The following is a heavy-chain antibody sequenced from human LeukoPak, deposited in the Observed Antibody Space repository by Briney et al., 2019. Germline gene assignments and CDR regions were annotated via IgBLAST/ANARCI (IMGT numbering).Heavy chain of an antibody. CDR3: ARWDTVVSSSDAFDI. CDR1: GFTFSSYW. Sequence: QPGGSLRLSCAASGFTFSSYWMHWVRQAPGKGLVWVSRINSDGSSTSYADSVKGRFTISRDNAKNTLYLQMNSPRAEDTAVYYCARWDTVVSSSDAFDIWGQGTMVTVSS. J-gene: IGHJ3*02. D-gene: IGHD4-23*01. CDR2: INSDGSST. V-gene: IGHV3-74*01.